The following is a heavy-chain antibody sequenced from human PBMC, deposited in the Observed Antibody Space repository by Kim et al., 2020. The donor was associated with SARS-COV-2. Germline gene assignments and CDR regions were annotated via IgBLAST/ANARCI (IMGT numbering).Heavy chain of an antibody. Sequence: SETLSLTCTVSGGSITSYYWSWIRQPPGKGLEWIGYIYYSGTTNYRPSLKSRVTISVDTSKNQFSLKLSSVTAADTAVYYCARQGYYDNGGYHQLAHFDYWGQGTLVTVSS. D-gene: IGHD3-22*01. J-gene: IGHJ4*02. CDR1: GGSITSYY. V-gene: IGHV4-59*08. CDR3: ARQGYYDNGGYHQLAHFDY. CDR2: IYYSGTT.